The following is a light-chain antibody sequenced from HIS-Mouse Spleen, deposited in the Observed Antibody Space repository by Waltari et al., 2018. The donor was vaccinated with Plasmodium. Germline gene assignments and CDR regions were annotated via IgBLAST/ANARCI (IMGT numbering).Light chain of an antibody. CDR3: QQDYNLPYT. Sequence: EIVMTQSPATLSLSPGERATLSCRASQSVSSSYLSWYQQKPGQAPRLLIYGADTRATGIPARFSGSGSGTDFTLTISSLQPEDFAVYYCQQDYNLPYTFGQGTKLEIK. V-gene: IGKV3D-7*01. CDR1: QSVSSSY. CDR2: GAD. J-gene: IGKJ2*01.